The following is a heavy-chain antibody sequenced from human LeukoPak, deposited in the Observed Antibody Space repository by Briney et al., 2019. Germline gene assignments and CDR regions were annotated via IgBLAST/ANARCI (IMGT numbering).Heavy chain of an antibody. V-gene: IGHV1-69*06. CDR2: FIPIFGTA. CDR3: ARDRIPGITIFGVVIRPPYYYYYGMDV. D-gene: IGHD3-3*01. Sequence: ASVKVSCKASGGTFSSYALGSVRQAPGQGLEWMGGFIPIFGTANNAQRIQGRVTITADKSTSTAYMELSSLRSDDTAVYYCARDRIPGITIFGVVIRPPYYYYYGMDVWGQGTTVTVSS. J-gene: IGHJ6*02. CDR1: GGTFSSYA.